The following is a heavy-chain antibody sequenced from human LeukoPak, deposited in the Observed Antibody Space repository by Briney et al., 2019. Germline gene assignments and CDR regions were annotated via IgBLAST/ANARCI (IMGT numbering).Heavy chain of an antibody. V-gene: IGHV1-2*02. Sequence: ASVKVSCKASGYTFTGYYVHWVRQAPGQGLEWMGWINPNSGGTNYAQKLQGRVTMTTDTSTSTAYMELRSLRSDDTAVYYCARANYDYVWGSSEDAFDTWGQGTMVTVSS. D-gene: IGHD3-16*01. CDR1: GYTFTGYY. J-gene: IGHJ3*02. CDR2: INPNSGGT. CDR3: ARANYDYVWGSSEDAFDT.